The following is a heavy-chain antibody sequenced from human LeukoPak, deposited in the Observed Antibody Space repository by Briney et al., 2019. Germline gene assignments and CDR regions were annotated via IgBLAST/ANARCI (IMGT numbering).Heavy chain of an antibody. CDR3: ARGQVVFRAAAGLRFDP. CDR2: INHSGST. D-gene: IGHD6-13*01. Sequence: PGGSLRLSCGASGFSFSDYYMSWVRQPPGKGLEWIGEINHSGSTNYNPSLKSRVTISVDTSKNQFSLKLSSVTAADTAVYYCARGQVVFRAAAGLRFDPWGQGTLVTVSS. V-gene: IGHV4-34*01. J-gene: IGHJ5*02. CDR1: GFSFSDYY.